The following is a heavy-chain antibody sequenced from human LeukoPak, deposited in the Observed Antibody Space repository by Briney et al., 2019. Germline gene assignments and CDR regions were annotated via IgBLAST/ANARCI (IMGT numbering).Heavy chain of an antibody. V-gene: IGHV5-51*01. J-gene: IGHJ4*02. CDR2: IDPSDSET. CDR3: ARQTAMGRSGDY. D-gene: IGHD5-18*01. Sequence: GASLKISCKASGYSFTNYWIGWVRQMPEKGLEWMGIIDPSDSETRYTPTFQGQVTISADKSLTTAYLQWNSLKASDTAMYYCARQTAMGRSGDYWGQGTLVTVSS. CDR1: GYSFTNYW.